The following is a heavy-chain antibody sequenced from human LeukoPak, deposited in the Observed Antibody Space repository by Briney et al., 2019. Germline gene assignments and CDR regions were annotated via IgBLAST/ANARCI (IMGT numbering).Heavy chain of an antibody. Sequence: TGGSLRLSCAASGFTFSSYGMHWVRQAPGKGLKWVAFIRYDGSNKYYADSVKGRFTISRDNSKNTLYLQMNSLRAEDTAVYYCAKDQVGATVGALGYWGQGTLVTVSS. CDR3: AKDQVGATVGALGY. V-gene: IGHV3-30*02. D-gene: IGHD1-26*01. J-gene: IGHJ4*02. CDR1: GFTFSSYG. CDR2: IRYDGSNK.